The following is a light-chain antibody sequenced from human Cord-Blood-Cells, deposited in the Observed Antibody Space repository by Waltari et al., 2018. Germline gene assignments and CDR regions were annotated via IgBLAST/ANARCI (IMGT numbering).Light chain of an antibody. V-gene: IGKV1-5*01. CDR3: QQYNSNSYT. Sequence: DIQMTQSPSTLSASVGDRVTITCRASQSISSWLAWYQQKPGEAPKLLIYDASSLESGVPSRFSGSGSGTECTLTISSLQPDDFATYYCQQYNSNSYTFGQGTKLEIK. CDR1: QSISSW. J-gene: IGKJ2*01. CDR2: DAS.